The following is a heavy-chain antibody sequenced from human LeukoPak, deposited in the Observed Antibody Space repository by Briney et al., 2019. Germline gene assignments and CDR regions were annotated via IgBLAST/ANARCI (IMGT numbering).Heavy chain of an antibody. CDR1: GGTFSSYA. CDR2: IIPIFGTA. D-gene: IGHD2-15*01. CDR3: AADPLGYCSGGSCLVYPLLAFDI. J-gene: IGHJ3*02. V-gene: IGHV1-69*13. Sequence: SVKVSCKASGGTFSSYAISWVRQAPGQGLEWMGGIIPIFGTANYAQKFQGRVTITADESTSTAYMELSSLRSEDTAVYYCAADPLGYCSGGSCLVYPLLAFDIWGQGTMVTVSS.